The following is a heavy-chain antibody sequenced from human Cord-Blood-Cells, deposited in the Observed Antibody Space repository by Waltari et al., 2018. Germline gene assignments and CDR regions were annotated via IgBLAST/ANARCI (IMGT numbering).Heavy chain of an antibody. V-gene: IGHV4-59*11. J-gene: IGHJ4*02. CDR1: GGSICSHY. Sequence: QVQLQESGPGLVKPSETLSPTCTVSGGSICSHYWLWIRKPPGKGLDWIGYIYYSGSTNYNPSLKSRVTISVDTSKNQFSLKLSSVTAADTAVYYCARVTGTRGYWGQGTLVTVSS. D-gene: IGHD1-7*01. CDR3: ARVTGTRGY. CDR2: IYYSGST.